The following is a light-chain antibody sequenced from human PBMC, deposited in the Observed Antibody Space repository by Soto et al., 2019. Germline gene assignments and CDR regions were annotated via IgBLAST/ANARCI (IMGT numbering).Light chain of an antibody. J-gene: IGKJ4*01. CDR2: GAS. CDR3: QPYNNRPLT. V-gene: IGKV3-15*01. CDR1: QSVSSN. Sequence: EIVMTQSPATLSVSPGERATLACRASQSVSSNLAWYQQKPGQAPRLLIYGASTRSTSFPARFSGSGSGAEFTLTINSLQSEDFAVYYCQPYNNRPLTFGGGTKVDIK.